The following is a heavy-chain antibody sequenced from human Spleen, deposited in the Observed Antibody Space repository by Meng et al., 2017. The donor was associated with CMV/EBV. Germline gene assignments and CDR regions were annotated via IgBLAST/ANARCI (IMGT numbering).Heavy chain of an antibody. J-gene: IGHJ4*02. CDR2: IKTKTEGGTT. CDR3: ATYGAARKFDY. Sequence: GESLKISCAASGFTFSSHEMNWVRQAPGKGLEWVGRIKTKTEGGTTDYAAPVKGRFTISRDDSKNTLYLQMNSLKTEDTGVYYCATYGAARKFDYWGQGTLVTVSS. V-gene: IGHV3-15*01. D-gene: IGHD6-6*01. CDR1: GFTFSSHE.